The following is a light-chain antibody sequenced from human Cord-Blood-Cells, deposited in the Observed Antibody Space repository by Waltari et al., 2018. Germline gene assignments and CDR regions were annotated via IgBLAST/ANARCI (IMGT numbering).Light chain of an antibody. Sequence: QYALTQPRPVSGSPGQSVTISCTGTSSDVGGYNYVSWYQKHPGKAPKLMIYDVSKRPSGVPDRFSGSKSGNTASLTISGLQAEDEADYYCCSYAGSYTFVVFGGGTKLTVL. CDR3: CSYAGSYTFVV. J-gene: IGLJ2*01. V-gene: IGLV2-11*02. CDR2: DVS. CDR1: SSDVGGYNY.